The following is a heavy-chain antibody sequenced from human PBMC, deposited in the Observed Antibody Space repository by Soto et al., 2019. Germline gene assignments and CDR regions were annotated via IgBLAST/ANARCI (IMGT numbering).Heavy chain of an antibody. J-gene: IGHJ6*02. Sequence: GESLKISCAASGFTFSSYSMNWVRQAPGKGLEWVSSISSSSSYIYYADSVKGRFTISRDNAKNSLYLQMNSLRAEDTAVYYCARDLQDSGSYSAGMDVWGQGTTVTVSS. CDR3: ARDLQDSGSYSAGMDV. CDR2: ISSSSSYI. CDR1: GFTFSSYS. V-gene: IGHV3-21*01. D-gene: IGHD1-26*01.